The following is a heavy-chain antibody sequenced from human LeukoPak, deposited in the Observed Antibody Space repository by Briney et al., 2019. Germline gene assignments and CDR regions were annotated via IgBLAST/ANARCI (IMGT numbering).Heavy chain of an antibody. CDR2: IDHSDSYT. CDR3: ARLDYDSLTGYGNITY. J-gene: IGHJ4*02. V-gene: IGHV5-10-1*01. Sequence: VESLHLHGKGSRYNFTSYWINWVRQMPGKGLEWMGRIDHSDSYTNYSPSFQGHVTISADKSISTAYLQWSSLKASDTAMYYCARLDYDSLTGYGNITYWGQGTLVTVSS. D-gene: IGHD3-9*01. CDR1: RYNFTSYW.